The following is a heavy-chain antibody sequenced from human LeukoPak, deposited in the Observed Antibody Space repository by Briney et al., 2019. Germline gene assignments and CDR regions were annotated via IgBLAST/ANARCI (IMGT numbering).Heavy chain of an antibody. V-gene: IGHV4-34*01. D-gene: IGHD6-13*01. CDR1: GGSFSGYY. CDR3: ARVHSSSWYDDAFDI. J-gene: IGHJ3*02. CDR2: INHSGST. Sequence: SETLSLTCAVYGGSFSGYYWSWIRQPPGKGLEWIGEINHSGSTNYNPSLKSRVTISVDTSKNQFSLKLSSVTAADTAVYYCARVHSSSWYDDAFDIWGQGTMVTVSS.